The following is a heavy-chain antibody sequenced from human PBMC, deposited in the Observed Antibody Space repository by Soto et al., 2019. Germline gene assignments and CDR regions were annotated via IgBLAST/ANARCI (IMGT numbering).Heavy chain of an antibody. CDR1: GGSISGYY. CDR2: IYYRGST. V-gene: IGHV4-59*01. D-gene: IGHD6-13*01. J-gene: IGHJ6*02. CDR3: ARQQLLPFYYALDV. Sequence: PSETLSLTCTVSGGSISGYYWSWIRQPPGKGLEYIGYIYYRGSTNYNPSLKSRVTMSVDTSRNQFSLKLNSVTAADTAVYYCARQQLLPFYYALDVWGQGTTVTSP.